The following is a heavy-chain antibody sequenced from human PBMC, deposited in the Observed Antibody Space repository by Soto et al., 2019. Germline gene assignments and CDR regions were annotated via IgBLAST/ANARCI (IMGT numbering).Heavy chain of an antibody. CDR2: ISYDGNHK. V-gene: IGHV3-30*18. J-gene: IGHJ6*02. CDR3: AKVPETEDYYGMDV. Sequence: GGALRLSCAASGFTFSSFGMHWVRQAPGKGLEWVAVISYDGNHKFCADSVKGRFTISRDNSKNTLYLQMNSLRAEDTAVYYCAKVPETEDYYGMDVWRQGTTVTVSS. CDR1: GFTFSSFG.